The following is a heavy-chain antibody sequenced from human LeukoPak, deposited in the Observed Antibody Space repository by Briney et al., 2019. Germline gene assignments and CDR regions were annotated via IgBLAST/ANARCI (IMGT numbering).Heavy chain of an antibody. Sequence: PSETLSLTCTVSGGSISSYYWSWIRQPPGKGLEWIGYIYYSGSTNYNPSLKSRVTISVDTSKNQFSLKLSSVTAADTAVYYCARGPWVHSRSYYFDYWGQGTLVTVSS. CDR3: ARGPWVHSRSYYFDY. CDR2: IYYSGST. V-gene: IGHV4-59*12. J-gene: IGHJ4*02. D-gene: IGHD6-6*01. CDR1: GGSISSYY.